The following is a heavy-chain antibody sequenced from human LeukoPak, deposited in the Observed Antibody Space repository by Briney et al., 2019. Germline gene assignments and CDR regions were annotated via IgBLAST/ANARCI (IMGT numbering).Heavy chain of an antibody. CDR1: GGSISSYY. J-gene: IGHJ4*02. CDR2: IYTSGST. V-gene: IGHV4-4*07. D-gene: IGHD1-7*01. Sequence: SETLSLTCTVSGGSISSYYWSWLRQPAGKGLEWIGRIYTSGSTNYNPSLTSRVTMSVDTSKNQFSLKLSSVTAADTAVYYCARGIELRRFDYWGQGTLVTVSS. CDR3: ARGIELRRFDY.